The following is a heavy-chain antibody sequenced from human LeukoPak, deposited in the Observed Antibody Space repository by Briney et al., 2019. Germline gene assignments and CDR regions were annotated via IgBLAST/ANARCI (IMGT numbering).Heavy chain of an antibody. J-gene: IGHJ4*02. CDR2: IYYSGST. Sequence: PSETLSLTCTVSGGSISSSSYYWGWIRQPPGKGLEWIGSIYYSGSTYYNPSLKSRVTISVDTSKNQFSLKLSSVTAADTAVYYCARHEQPDSSFDYWGQGTLVTVSS. V-gene: IGHV4-39*01. CDR1: GGSISSSSYY. D-gene: IGHD1-14*01. CDR3: ARHEQPDSSFDY.